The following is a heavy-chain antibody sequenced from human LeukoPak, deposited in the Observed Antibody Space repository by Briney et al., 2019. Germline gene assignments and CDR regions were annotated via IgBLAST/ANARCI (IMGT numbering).Heavy chain of an antibody. V-gene: IGHV1-18*01. CDR3: ARGGISDYYGSGSYTSPDY. Sequence: ASVKVSCKASGGTFSSYAISWVRQAPGQGLEWMGWISAYNGNTNYAQKLQGRVTMTRDTSTSTVYMELSSLRSEDTAVYYCARGGISDYYGSGSYTSPDYWGQGTLVTVSS. CDR2: ISAYNGNT. CDR1: GGTFSSYA. J-gene: IGHJ4*02. D-gene: IGHD3-10*01.